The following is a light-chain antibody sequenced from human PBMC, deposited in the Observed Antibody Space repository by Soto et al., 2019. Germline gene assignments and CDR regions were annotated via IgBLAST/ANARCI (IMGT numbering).Light chain of an antibody. Sequence: EVVLTQSPGTLSLSPGEGATLSCRASQSVSNRYFAWYQQKPGQAPRLLIYRVSSRATGIPDRFSGSGSGTDFTLTISRLEPEDFVVYYCQQYGNVPITFGGGTKLDIK. CDR1: QSVSNRY. J-gene: IGKJ4*01. CDR2: RVS. V-gene: IGKV3-20*01. CDR3: QQYGNVPIT.